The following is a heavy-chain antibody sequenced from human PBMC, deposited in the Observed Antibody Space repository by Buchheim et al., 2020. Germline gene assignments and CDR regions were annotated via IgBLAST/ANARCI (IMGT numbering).Heavy chain of an antibody. V-gene: IGHV1-8*01. Sequence: QVQLVQSGAEVKTPGASVKVSCKASGYTVTSYDINWVRQATGRGLEWMGWMNPNSGNTGYAQKFQGRVTMTRDTSISTVYMELSSLRSEDTAVYYCARNSITMVQGVIIDGWFDPWGQGTL. J-gene: IGHJ5*02. D-gene: IGHD3-10*01. CDR1: GYTVTSYD. CDR2: MNPNSGNT. CDR3: ARNSITMVQGVIIDGWFDP.